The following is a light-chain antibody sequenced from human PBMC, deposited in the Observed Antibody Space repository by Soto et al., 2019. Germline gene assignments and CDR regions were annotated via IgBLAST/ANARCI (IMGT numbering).Light chain of an antibody. CDR1: QSVSSN. V-gene: IGKV3-15*01. CDR2: GES. Sequence: EIVMTQSPATLSVSPGERATLSCRASQSVSSNLAWYQQKPGQAPRLLIYGESARATGIPARFSGSGSGTEFTLTISSLQSEDFAVYYCQQRSNWPPLTFGGGTKVDIK. J-gene: IGKJ4*01. CDR3: QQRSNWPPLT.